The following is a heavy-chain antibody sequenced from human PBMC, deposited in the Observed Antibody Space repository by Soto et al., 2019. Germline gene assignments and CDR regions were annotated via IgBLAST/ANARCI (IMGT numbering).Heavy chain of an antibody. CDR1: DFALTSCG. Sequence: SAKVTWQESDFALTSCGSRWVQQAPKQGLEWMGWISAYNGNTNYAQKLQGRVTMTTDTSTSTAYMELRSLRSDDTAVYYCARHSIMITFGGVIVFDYWGQGTLVTHSS. V-gene: IGHV1-18*04. D-gene: IGHD3-16*02. CDR2: ISAYNGNT. J-gene: IGHJ4*02. CDR3: ARHSIMITFGGVIVFDY.